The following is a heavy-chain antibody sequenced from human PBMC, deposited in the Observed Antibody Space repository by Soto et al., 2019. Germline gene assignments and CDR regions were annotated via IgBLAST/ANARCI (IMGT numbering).Heavy chain of an antibody. J-gene: IGHJ4*02. Sequence: LPETLSLTCPVSGYSISIGNYWGWIRQPPGKRLEWIGSIYQSGSTYYNPSLRSRATISVDTSKNQFSLKLSSVTAADTAVYYCARVLGAPLYYFDYWGQGILVTVSS. D-gene: IGHD1-26*01. CDR1: GYSISIGNY. V-gene: IGHV4-38-2*02. CDR2: IYQSGST. CDR3: ARVLGAPLYYFDY.